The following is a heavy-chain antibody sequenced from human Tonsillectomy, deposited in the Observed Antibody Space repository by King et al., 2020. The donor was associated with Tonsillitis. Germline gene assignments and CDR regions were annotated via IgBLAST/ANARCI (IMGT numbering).Heavy chain of an antibody. CDR3: ARQSTFSSSWYSFFDY. J-gene: IGHJ4*02. D-gene: IGHD6-13*01. Sequence: QLVQSGAEVKKPGESLKISCKGSGYSFTSYWIGWVRQMPGKGLEWMGIIYPGDSDTRYSPSFQGQVTISADKSISTAYLPWSSLKASDTAMYYCARQSTFSSSWYSFFDYWGQGTLVTVSS. CDR1: GYSFTSYW. CDR2: IYPGDSDT. V-gene: IGHV5-51*01.